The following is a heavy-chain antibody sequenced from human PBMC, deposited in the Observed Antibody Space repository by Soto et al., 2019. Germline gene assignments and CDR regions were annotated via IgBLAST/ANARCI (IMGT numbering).Heavy chain of an antibody. J-gene: IGHJ4*02. CDR2: LYSAGNT. CDR3: ARGHAYSHGYSYYFDY. D-gene: IGHD5-18*01. Sequence: PVGSLRLSCAASGFTVRSNFMSWVRQAPGKGLEWVSSLYSAGNTFYADSVKGRFTISRGDSKNTVYLQMNSLGAEDTALYFCARGHAYSHGYSYYFDYWGQGTLVTVSS. CDR1: GFTVRSNF. V-gene: IGHV3-53*01.